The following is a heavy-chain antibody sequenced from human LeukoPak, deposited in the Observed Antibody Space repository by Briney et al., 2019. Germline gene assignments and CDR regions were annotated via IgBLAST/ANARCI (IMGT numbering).Heavy chain of an antibody. CDR3: ARGLWRRWLN. CDR2: INHSGST. Sequence: PSETLSLTCAVYGGSFSGYYWSWIRQPPGKGLEWIGEINHSGSTNYNPSLKSRVTMSVDTSKNQFSLKLSSVTAADTAVYYCARGLWRRWLNWGQGTLVTVSS. J-gene: IGHJ4*02. CDR1: GGSFSGYY. V-gene: IGHV4-34*01. D-gene: IGHD4-23*01.